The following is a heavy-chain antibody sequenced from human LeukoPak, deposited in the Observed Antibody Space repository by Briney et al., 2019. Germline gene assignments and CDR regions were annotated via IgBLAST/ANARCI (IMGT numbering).Heavy chain of an antibody. J-gene: IGHJ4*02. CDR2: IIPILGIA. CDR1: GGTFSSYA. V-gene: IGHV1-69*04. CDR3: ARDHEDSSGYYPYYFDY. D-gene: IGHD3-22*01. Sequence: GASVKVSCKASGGTFSSYAISWVRQAPGQGLEWMGRIIPILGIANYAQKFQGRVTITADESTSTAYMELSSLRSEDTAVYYCARDHEDSSGYYPYYFDYWGQGTLVTVSS.